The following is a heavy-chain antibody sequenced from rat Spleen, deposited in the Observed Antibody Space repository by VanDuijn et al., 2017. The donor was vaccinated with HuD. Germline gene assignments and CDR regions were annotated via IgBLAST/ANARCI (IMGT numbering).Heavy chain of an antibody. CDR3: AKTGLPGYLNWFAY. CDR2: ISPSGGST. V-gene: IGHV5-19*01. CDR1: GFTFSNYG. J-gene: IGHJ3*01. Sequence: EVQLVESGGGLVQPGRSLKLSCAASGFTFSNYGMHWIRQAPTKGLEWVASISPSGGSTSYRDSVKGRFTISRDNAKNTLYLQMDSLRSEDTATYYCAKTGLPGYLNWFAYWGQGTLVTVSS. D-gene: IGHD1-4*01.